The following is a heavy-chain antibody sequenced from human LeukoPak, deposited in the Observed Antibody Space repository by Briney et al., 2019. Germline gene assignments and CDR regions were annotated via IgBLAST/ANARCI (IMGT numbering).Heavy chain of an antibody. CDR1: GFTFSSYG. CDR2: ISYDGSNK. CDR3: AKDHVRFPPYQLLSH. V-gene: IGHV3-30*18. Sequence: GRSLRLSCAASGFTFSSYGMHWVRQAPGKGLEWVAVISYDGSNKYYADSVKGRFTISRDNSMNTLYLQMNSLRAEDTAVYYCAKDHVRFPPYQLLSHWGQGTLVTVSS. D-gene: IGHD2-2*01. J-gene: IGHJ4*02.